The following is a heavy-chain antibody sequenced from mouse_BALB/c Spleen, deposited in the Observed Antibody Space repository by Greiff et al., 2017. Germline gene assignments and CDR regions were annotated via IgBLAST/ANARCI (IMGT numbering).Heavy chain of an antibody. CDR3: AKGGRVWAMDY. Sequence: VQLQQPGAELVKPGASVKLSCKASGYTFTSYWMHWVKQRPGQGLEWIGELDPSDSYTNYNQKFKGKATLTVDKSSSTAYMQLSSLTSEDSAVYYCAKGGRVWAMDYWGQGTSVTVSS. V-gene: IGHV1-69*02. D-gene: IGHD6-2*01. J-gene: IGHJ4*01. CDR1: GYTFTSYW. CDR2: LDPSDSYT.